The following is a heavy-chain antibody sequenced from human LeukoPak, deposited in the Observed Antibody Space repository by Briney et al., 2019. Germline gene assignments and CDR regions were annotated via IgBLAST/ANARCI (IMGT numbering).Heavy chain of an antibody. Sequence: PGGSLRLSCAGSGFTFDDHAMHWVRQAPGKGLEWVSGISWNSASIGYADSVRGRFTISRDNAKNSLYLQMNSLRAEDTAVYYCARDLERIAAAGRVYYYYGMDVWGQGTTVTVSS. CDR1: GFTFDDHA. J-gene: IGHJ6*02. V-gene: IGHV3-9*01. D-gene: IGHD6-13*01. CDR3: ARDLERIAAAGRVYYYYGMDV. CDR2: ISWNSASI.